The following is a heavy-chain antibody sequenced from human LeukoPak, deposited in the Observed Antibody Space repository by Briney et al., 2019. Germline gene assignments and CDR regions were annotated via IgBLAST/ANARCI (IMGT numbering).Heavy chain of an antibody. V-gene: IGHV1-2*02. CDR2: INPNSGGT. CDR1: GYTFTGYY. J-gene: IGHJ6*03. CDR3: ARDSLPADIVVVVAATPTYMDV. Sequence: ASVKVSCKASGYTFTGYYMHWVRQAPGQGLEWMGWINPNSGGTNYAQKFQGRVTMTRDTSISTAYMELSRLRSDDTAVYYCARDSLPADIVVVVAATPTYMDVWGKGTMVTVSS. D-gene: IGHD2-15*01.